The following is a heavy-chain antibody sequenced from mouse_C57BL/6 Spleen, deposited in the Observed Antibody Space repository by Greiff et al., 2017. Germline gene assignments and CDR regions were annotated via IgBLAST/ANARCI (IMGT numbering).Heavy chain of an antibody. J-gene: IGHJ4*01. CDR2: INPNNGGT. CDR1: GYTFTDYY. D-gene: IGHD1-1*01. Sequence: EVKLQQSGPELVKPGASVKISCKASGYTFTDYYMNWVKQSHGKSLEWIGDINPNNGGTSYNQKFKGKATLTVDKSSSTAYMELRSLTSEDSAVYYCARWDYERYAMDYWGQGTSVTVSS. V-gene: IGHV1-26*01. CDR3: ARWDYERYAMDY.